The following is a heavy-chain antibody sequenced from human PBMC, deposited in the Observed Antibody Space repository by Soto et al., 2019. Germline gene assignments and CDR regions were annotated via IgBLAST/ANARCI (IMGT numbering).Heavy chain of an antibody. CDR3: ARVSYLGDGDFDY. V-gene: IGHV3-48*03. J-gene: IGHJ4*02. D-gene: IGHD3-16*02. Sequence: VQLVDSGGGLVQPGGSLRLSCAASGFTFKTYDMNWVRQAPGKGLEWVSYISRNGSTVYYADFVKGRFTISRDNTTSSLYLHMTCLRAEDRAVYFCARVSYLGDGDFDYWGQGTLVTVSS. CDR1: GFTFKTYD. CDR2: ISRNGSTV.